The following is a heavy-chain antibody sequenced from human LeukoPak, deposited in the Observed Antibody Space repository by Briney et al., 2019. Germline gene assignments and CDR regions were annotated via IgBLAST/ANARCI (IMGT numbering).Heavy chain of an antibody. CDR1: GFTFSSYG. CDR3: AKNYYGSGSYYNV. V-gene: IGHV3-23*01. Sequence: GGSLSLSCAASGFTFSSYGMSWVRQAPGKGLEWVSAISGSGGSTYYADSVKGRFTTSRDNSKNTLYLQMNSLRAEDTAVYYCAKNYYGSGSYYNVWGQGTLVTVSS. CDR2: ISGSGGST. D-gene: IGHD3-10*01. J-gene: IGHJ4*02.